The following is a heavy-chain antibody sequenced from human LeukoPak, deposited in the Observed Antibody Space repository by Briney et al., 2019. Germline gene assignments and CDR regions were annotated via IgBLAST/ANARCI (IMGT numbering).Heavy chain of an antibody. D-gene: IGHD1-26*01. CDR1: GDSISGFY. CDR2: IYYSGNT. J-gene: IGHJ5*02. CDR3: ARHGGSYSSRSSFDP. V-gene: IGHV4-59*08. Sequence: SETLSLTCTVSGDSISGFYRSWIRQPPGKGLEWIAYIYYSGNTIYNPSLKSRVTISVDTSKNQFSLKLDSVTAADTAVYYCARHGGSYSSRSSFDPWGQGTLVTVSS.